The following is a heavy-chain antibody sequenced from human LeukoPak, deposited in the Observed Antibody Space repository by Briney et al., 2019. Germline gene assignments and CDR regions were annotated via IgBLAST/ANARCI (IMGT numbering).Heavy chain of an antibody. CDR3: ASFSSSWYQDYYGMDV. V-gene: IGHV4-39*01. D-gene: IGHD6-13*01. CDR2: IYYSGST. CDR1: GGSISSSSYY. J-gene: IGHJ6*02. Sequence: SETLSLTCTVSGGSISSSSYYWGWIRQPPGKGLEWIGSIYYSGSTYYNPSLKSRVTISVDTSKNQFSLKLSSVTAADTAVNYCASFSSSWYQDYYGMDVWGQGTTVTVSS.